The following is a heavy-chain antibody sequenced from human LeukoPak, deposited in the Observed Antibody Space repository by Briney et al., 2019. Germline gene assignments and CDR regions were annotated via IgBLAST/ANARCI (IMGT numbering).Heavy chain of an antibody. J-gene: IGHJ5*02. V-gene: IGHV4-4*07. CDR2: IYTSGST. CDR1: GGSISSYY. D-gene: IGHD3-22*01. Sequence: SETLSLPCTVSGGSISSYYWSWIRQPAGKGLEWIGRIYTSGSTNYNPSLKSRVTMSVDTSKNQFSLKLSSVTAADTAVYYCARDKNPHHYYDSSGYPDNWFDPWGQGTLVTVSS. CDR3: ARDKNPHHYYDSSGYPDNWFDP.